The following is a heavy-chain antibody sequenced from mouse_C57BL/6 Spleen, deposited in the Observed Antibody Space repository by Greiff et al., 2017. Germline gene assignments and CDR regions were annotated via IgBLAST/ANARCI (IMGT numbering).Heavy chain of an antibody. CDR3: ASYYDGYFEGPLAY. CDR1: GYTFTDYY. J-gene: IGHJ3*01. Sequence: EVQLQQSGPELVKPGASVKISCKASGYTFTDYYMNWVKQSHGKSLEWIGDINPNNGGTSYNQKFKGKATLTVDKSSSTAYMELRSLTSEDSAVYYCASYYDGYFEGPLAYWGQGTLVTVSA. V-gene: IGHV1-26*01. CDR2: INPNNGGT. D-gene: IGHD2-3*01.